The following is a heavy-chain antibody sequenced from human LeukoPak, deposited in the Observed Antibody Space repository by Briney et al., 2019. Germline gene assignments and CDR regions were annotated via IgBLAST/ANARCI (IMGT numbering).Heavy chain of an antibody. V-gene: IGHV3-53*01. CDR3: ARDSSSFPNYCDF. J-gene: IGHJ4*02. CDR1: GFTFSSTY. Sequence: PGGSLRLSCAASGFTFSSTYMSWVRQAPGQGLEWVSLLYSSGITFYAESVQGRFTISRDNSKNTLYLQMNSLRAEDTAIYYCARDSSSFPNYCDFWGQGTLVTVSS. D-gene: IGHD3-3*02. CDR2: LYSSGIT.